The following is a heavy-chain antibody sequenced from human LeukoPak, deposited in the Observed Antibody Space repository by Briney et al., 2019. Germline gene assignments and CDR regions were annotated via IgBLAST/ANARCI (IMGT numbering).Heavy chain of an antibody. CDR2: IKQDGSEK. Sequence: GGSLRLSCAASGFTFSSYWMGWVRQAPGKGLEWVANIKQDGSEKYYVDSVKGRFTISRDNAKNSLYLQMNSLRAEDTAVYYCAKVGARVVVPAAFFDYWGQGTLVTVSS. CDR3: AKVGARVVVPAAFFDY. J-gene: IGHJ4*02. CDR1: GFTFSSYW. V-gene: IGHV3-7*03. D-gene: IGHD2-2*01.